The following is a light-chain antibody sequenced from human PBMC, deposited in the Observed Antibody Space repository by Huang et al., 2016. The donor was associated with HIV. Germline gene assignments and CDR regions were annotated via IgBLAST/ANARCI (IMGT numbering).Light chain of an antibody. V-gene: IGKV4-1*01. Sequence: DIVLTQSPDSVAVSLGERATINCKSSPSVLKSSNHKNYLAWYQQKPGQPPKLLIYWAWTRESGVPDRCSGSGAGTDFTLTISSLQAEDVAVHYCQQYHSIPLSFGGGTKVEIK. CDR3: QQYHSIPLS. CDR2: WAW. CDR1: PSVLKSSNHKNY. J-gene: IGKJ4*01.